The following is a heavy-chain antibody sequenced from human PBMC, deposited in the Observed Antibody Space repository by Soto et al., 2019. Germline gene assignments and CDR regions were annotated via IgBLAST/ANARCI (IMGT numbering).Heavy chain of an antibody. V-gene: IGHV1-18*01. D-gene: IGHD6-6*01. CDR1: GYTFTSYG. Sequence: ASVKVSCKASGYTFTSYGISWVRQAPGQGLEWMGWISAYNGKTNYAQKLQGRVTMTTDTSTTTAYMELRSLRSDDTAVYYCARAWVPLAARPDFDYRGQGTLVTVSS. J-gene: IGHJ4*02. CDR3: ARAWVPLAARPDFDY. CDR2: ISAYNGKT.